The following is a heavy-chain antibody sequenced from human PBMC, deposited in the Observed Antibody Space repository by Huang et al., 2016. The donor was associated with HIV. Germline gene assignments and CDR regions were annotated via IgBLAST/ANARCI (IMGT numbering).Heavy chain of an antibody. Sequence: QVQLVQSGAEVKKPGASVKVSCQASGYAFTSYYMHWVRQAPGQGLEWMGIINPGDGSTSYAQKFQGRVTTTRDTSTNTVFMELSSLRSEDTAVYYCARDRDFYDSSGYWGFNYFDYWGQGTLVTVSS. J-gene: IGHJ4*02. D-gene: IGHD3-22*01. CDR3: ARDRDFYDSSGYWGFNYFDY. CDR1: GYAFTSYY. CDR2: INPGDGST. V-gene: IGHV1-46*01.